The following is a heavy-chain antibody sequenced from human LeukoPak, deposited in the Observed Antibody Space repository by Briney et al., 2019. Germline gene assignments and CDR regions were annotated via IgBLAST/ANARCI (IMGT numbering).Heavy chain of an antibody. D-gene: IGHD3-22*01. Sequence: SQTLSLTCTVSGGSISSSSYYWGWIRQPPGKGLEWIGSIYYTRSTYYNPSLKSRVTISVDTSKNQFSLKLTSVTAADTAVYYCARGVTMIVVVIHDWYFDLWGRGTLVTVSS. V-gene: IGHV4-39*01. CDR3: ARGVTMIVVVIHDWYFDL. CDR2: IYYTRST. CDR1: GGSISSSSYY. J-gene: IGHJ2*01.